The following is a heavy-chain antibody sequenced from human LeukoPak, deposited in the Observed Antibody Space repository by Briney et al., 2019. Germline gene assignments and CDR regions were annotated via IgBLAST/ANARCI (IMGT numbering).Heavy chain of an antibody. CDR2: IWFDGSNK. Sequence: PGGSLRLSCVASGFTFSSYGMHWVRQAPGKGLEWVALIWFDGSNKYYADSVKGRFTISRDNSKHTLYLQMNSLRAEDTAVYYCAREISTVEVWLQLRVLRYFDLWGPGTLVTVSS. J-gene: IGHJ2*01. CDR1: GFTFSSYG. CDR3: AREISTVEVWLQLRVLRYFDL. V-gene: IGHV3-33*01. D-gene: IGHD5-24*01.